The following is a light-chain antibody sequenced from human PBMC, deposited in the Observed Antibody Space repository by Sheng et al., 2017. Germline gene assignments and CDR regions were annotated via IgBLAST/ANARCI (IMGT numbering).Light chain of an antibody. J-gene: IGKJ1*01. CDR3: QQSYNTPRT. CDR1: QDINIY. CDR2: TAS. Sequence: DIQMTQSPSSLSASVRDRVTITCRASQDINIYLNWYRHKPGKAPELLIHTASSLQSGVPSRFSGSGSGTDFTLTISSLQPEDFATYYCQQSYNTPRTFGQGTKVEIK. V-gene: IGKV1-39*01.